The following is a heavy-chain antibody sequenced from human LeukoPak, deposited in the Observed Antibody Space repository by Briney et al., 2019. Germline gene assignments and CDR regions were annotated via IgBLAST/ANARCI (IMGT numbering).Heavy chain of an antibody. Sequence: GGSLRLSCAASGFTFSSYAMSWVRQAPGKGLEWVSAISGSGGSTYYADSVKGRFTISRDNSKNTLYLQMNSLRAEDTAVYYCAKKGVTMVRGFRVMDVWGQGTTVTVSS. CDR3: AKKGVTMVRGFRVMDV. D-gene: IGHD3-10*01. CDR1: GFTFSSYA. V-gene: IGHV3-23*01. J-gene: IGHJ6*02. CDR2: ISGSGGST.